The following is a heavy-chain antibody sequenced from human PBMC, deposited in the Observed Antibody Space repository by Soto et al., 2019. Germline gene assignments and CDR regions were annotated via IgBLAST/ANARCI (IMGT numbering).Heavy chain of an antibody. CDR3: ARGVGATEFGY. CDR1: GGSISSSTFY. J-gene: IGHJ4*02. Sequence: SETLSLTCTVPGGSISSSTFYWGWIRQPPGKGLEWIGSIYYSGSTYYNPSLKSRVTISVDTSKNQFSLKLSSVTAADTAVYYCARGVGATEFGYWGQGTLVTVSS. D-gene: IGHD1-26*01. V-gene: IGHV4-39*01. CDR2: IYYSGST.